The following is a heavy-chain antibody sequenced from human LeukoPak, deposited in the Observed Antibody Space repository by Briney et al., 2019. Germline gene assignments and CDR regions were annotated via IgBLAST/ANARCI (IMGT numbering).Heavy chain of an antibody. Sequence: PSQTLSLTCTVSGGSISSGDYYWRWLRQPPGKGLEGLGEINNSGRTNYNPSLNSRVTISVDTSKNQFSLKLSSVTAADTAVYYCASAPYYDFWSGYGWFDPWGQGTLVTVSS. J-gene: IGHJ5*02. D-gene: IGHD3-3*01. CDR1: GGSISSGDYY. CDR2: INNSGRT. V-gene: IGHV4-30-4*01. CDR3: ASAPYYDFWSGYGWFDP.